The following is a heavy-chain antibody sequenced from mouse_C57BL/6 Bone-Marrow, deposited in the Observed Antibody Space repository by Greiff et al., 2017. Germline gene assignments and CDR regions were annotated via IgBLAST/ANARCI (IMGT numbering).Heavy chain of an antibody. Sequence: VQLQQSGAELVRPGASVKLSCTASGFNIKDDYMHWVKQRPEQGLEWIGWIDPENGDTEYASKFQGKATITADPSSNTAYLQLSSLTSEDTATYYCTATNYFDYGGKGTTLTAS. V-gene: IGHV14-4*01. CDR3: TATNYFDY. J-gene: IGHJ2*01. CDR2: IDPENGDT. CDR1: GFNIKDDY.